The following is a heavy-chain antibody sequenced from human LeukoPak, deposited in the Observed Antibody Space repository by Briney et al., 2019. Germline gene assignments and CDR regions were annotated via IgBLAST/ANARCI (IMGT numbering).Heavy chain of an antibody. CDR3: ARDDIVVVPAAMGFDY. J-gene: IGHJ4*02. CDR2: ISAYIGNT. CDR1: GYTFTSYG. D-gene: IGHD2-2*01. Sequence: ASVKVSCKASGYTFTSYGISWVRQAPGQGLEWMGWISAYIGNTNYAQKLQGRVTMTTDTSTSTAYMELRSLRSDDTAVYYCARDDIVVVPAAMGFDYWGQGTLVTVSS. V-gene: IGHV1-18*04.